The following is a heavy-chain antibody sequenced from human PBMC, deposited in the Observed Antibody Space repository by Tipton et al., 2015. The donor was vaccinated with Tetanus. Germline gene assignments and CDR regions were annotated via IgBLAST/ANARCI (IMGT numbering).Heavy chain of an antibody. D-gene: IGHD4-17*01. V-gene: IGHV4-59*01. CDR2: IYYSGST. CDR1: GGSISSYY. Sequence: TLSLTCTVSGGSISSYYWSWIRQPPGKGLGWIGYIYYSGSTNYNPSLKSRVTISVDTSKNQFSLKLSSVTAADTAVYYCARSPLEDYGDYHSYFQHWGQGTLVTVSS. J-gene: IGHJ1*01. CDR3: ARSPLEDYGDYHSYFQH.